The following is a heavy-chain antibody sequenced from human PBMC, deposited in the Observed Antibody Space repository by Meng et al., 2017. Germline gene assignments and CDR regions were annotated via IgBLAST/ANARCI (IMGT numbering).Heavy chain of an antibody. J-gene: IGHJ4*02. CDR1: GFTVSSNY. Sequence: GESLKISCAASGFTVSSNYMSWVRQAPGKGLEWVSVIYSGGSTYYADSVKGRFTISRDNSKNTLYLQMNSLRAEDTAVYYCARVKDYGAHFDYWGQGTRVTVSS. V-gene: IGHV3-53*01. D-gene: IGHD4-17*01. CDR3: ARVKDYGAHFDY. CDR2: IYSGGST.